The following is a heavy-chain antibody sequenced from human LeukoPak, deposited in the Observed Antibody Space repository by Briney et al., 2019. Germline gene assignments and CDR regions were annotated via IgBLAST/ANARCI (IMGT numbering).Heavy chain of an antibody. Sequence: GASVKVSCKASGYTFTNYYMHWVRQAPGQGLEWMGIINPSGGTTTYAQNFQGRVTMTRDTSTTTVYMELSSLRYEDAAVYYCARRRATYDAFDIWGQGTMVTVSS. D-gene: IGHD1-26*01. J-gene: IGHJ3*02. CDR2: INPSGGTT. CDR1: GYTFTNYY. V-gene: IGHV1-46*01. CDR3: ARRRATYDAFDI.